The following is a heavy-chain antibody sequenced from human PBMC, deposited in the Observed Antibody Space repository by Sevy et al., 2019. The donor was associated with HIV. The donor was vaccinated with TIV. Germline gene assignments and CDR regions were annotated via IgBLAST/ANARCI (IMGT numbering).Heavy chain of an antibody. V-gene: IGHV3-23*01. CDR1: EFTFSSYA. J-gene: IGHJ4*02. CDR3: AKVPGITAAGVFDY. D-gene: IGHD6-13*01. CDR2: ISGSGGST. Sequence: GGSLRLSCVASEFTFSSYAMSWVRQAPGKGLEWVSAISGSGGSTYYADSVKGRFTISRDNSKNTLYLQMNSLRVEDTAVYYCAKVPGITAAGVFDYWGQGTLVTVSS.